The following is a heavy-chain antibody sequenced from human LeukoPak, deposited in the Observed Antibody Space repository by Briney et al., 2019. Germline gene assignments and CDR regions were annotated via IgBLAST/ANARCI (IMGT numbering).Heavy chain of an antibody. V-gene: IGHV4-34*01. D-gene: IGHD4-17*01. Sequence: PSETLSLTCAVYGGSFSGYYWSWIRQPPGKGLEWIGEINHSGSTYYNPSLKSRVTISVDRSKNQFSLKLSSVTAADTAVYYCARGTVTTGIFDYWGQGTLVTVSS. CDR2: INHSGST. CDR1: GGSFSGYY. CDR3: ARGTVTTGIFDY. J-gene: IGHJ4*02.